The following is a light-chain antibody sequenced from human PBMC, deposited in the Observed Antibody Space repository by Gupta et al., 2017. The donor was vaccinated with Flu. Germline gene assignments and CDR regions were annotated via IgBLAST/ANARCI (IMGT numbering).Light chain of an antibody. CDR3: QQDHNTPT. CDR1: QSLFYSPNNRNY. Sequence: DFVMTQSPDSLAVSLGERATINCKSSQSLFYSPNNRNYLAWYQHKPGQPPKLLIYWASIRESGVTDSFSGSGSGTDFTLTSSSRQAEDVAIYYWQQDHNTPTFGGGTKVEI. J-gene: IGKJ4*01. CDR2: WAS. V-gene: IGKV4-1*01.